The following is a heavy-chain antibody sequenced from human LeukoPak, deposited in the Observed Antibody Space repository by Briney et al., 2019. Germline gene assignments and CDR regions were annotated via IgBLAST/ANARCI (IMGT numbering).Heavy chain of an antibody. D-gene: IGHD3-10*01. CDR2: ITISGATT. V-gene: IGHV3-23*01. Sequence: GGSLRLSCAASGFTFSSYAMSWVRQVPGKGLEWVSSITISGATTYYADSVKGRLTISRDNSKTTLYLQMNSLGAEDTAVYYCATYGSGSYYRKAFDYWGQGTLVTVSS. CDR3: ATYGSGSYYRKAFDY. CDR1: GFTFSSYA. J-gene: IGHJ4*02.